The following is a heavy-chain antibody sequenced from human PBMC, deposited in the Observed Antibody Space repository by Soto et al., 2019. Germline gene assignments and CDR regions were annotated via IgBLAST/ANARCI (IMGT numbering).Heavy chain of an antibody. Sequence: ASVKVSCKASGYTFTSYDINRERQATGQGLEWMGWMNPNSGNTGYAQKFQGRVTMTRNTSISTAYMELSSLRSEDTAVYYCAGAAGPDAFDIWGQGTMVTVSS. D-gene: IGHD6-19*01. CDR1: GYTFTSYD. CDR2: MNPNSGNT. J-gene: IGHJ3*02. V-gene: IGHV1-8*01. CDR3: AGAAGPDAFDI.